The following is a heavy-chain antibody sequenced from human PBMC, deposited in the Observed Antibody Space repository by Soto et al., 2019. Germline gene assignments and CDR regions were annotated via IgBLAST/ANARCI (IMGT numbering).Heavy chain of an antibody. D-gene: IGHD3-22*01. CDR3: VRRAQYFDGTGFHAFDI. J-gene: IGHJ3*02. CDR2: ISSGGDNT. V-gene: IGHV3-23*01. Sequence: EVQLLESGGVLRQPGGSQRLSCVASGYNFNKYAVSWVRQAPGKGLEWVSAISSGGDNTHYADSVKGRFTITRDNSKNMLYLEMNSLTVEDTAVYYCVRRAQYFDGTGFHAFDIWGQGTRVTVSS. CDR1: GYNFNKYA.